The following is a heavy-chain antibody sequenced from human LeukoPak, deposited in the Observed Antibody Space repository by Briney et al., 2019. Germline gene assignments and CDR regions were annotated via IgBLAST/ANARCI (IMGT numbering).Heavy chain of an antibody. V-gene: IGHV3-11*01. CDR1: GFTFSDYY. CDR2: ISNSGSTI. CDR3: AREHTSGTYYIDY. J-gene: IGHJ4*02. D-gene: IGHD1-26*01. Sequence: PGGSLRLSCAASGFTFSDYYVTWIRQAPGKGLEWVSYISNSGSTIYYADSVKGRFTISRDNGKNSLYLQMNSLRAEDTAVYYCAREHTSGTYYIDYWGQGTLVTVSS.